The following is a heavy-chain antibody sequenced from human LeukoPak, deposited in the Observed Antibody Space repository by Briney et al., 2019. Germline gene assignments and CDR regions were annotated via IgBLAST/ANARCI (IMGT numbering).Heavy chain of an antibody. CDR1: GGSFSGYY. CDR2: INHSGST. D-gene: IGHD1-26*01. Sequence: SETLSLTCAVYGGSFSGYYWSWIRQPPGKGLEWIGEINHSGSTNYNPSLKSRVTISVDTSKNQFFLKLSSVTAADTAVYYCAERSGSYYVFDYWGQGTLVTVSS. CDR3: AERSGSYYVFDY. J-gene: IGHJ4*02. V-gene: IGHV4-34*01.